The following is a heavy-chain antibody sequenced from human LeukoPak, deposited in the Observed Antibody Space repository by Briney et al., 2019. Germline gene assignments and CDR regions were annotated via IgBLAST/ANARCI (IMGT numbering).Heavy chain of an antibody. Sequence: SETLSLTCAVSGYSITNVYYWGWIRQSPGKGLEWLGSVSPSGNTDSNPSLKSRLTISLDTSKNQISLMLSSVTAADTAVYYCASYFGGWHFQHWGQGTLVTVSS. D-gene: IGHD3-10*01. J-gene: IGHJ1*01. CDR1: GYSITNVYY. V-gene: IGHV4-38-2*01. CDR3: ASYFGGWHFQH. CDR2: VSPSGNT.